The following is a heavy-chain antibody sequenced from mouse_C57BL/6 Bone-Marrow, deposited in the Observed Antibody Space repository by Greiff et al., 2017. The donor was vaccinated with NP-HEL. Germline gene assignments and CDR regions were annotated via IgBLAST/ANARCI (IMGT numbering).Heavy chain of an antibody. J-gene: IGHJ2*01. V-gene: IGHV1-80*01. Sequence: QVQLQQSGAELVKPGASVKISCKASGYAFSSYWMNWVKQRPGKGLEWIGQIYPGDGDTNYNGKFKGKATLTADKSSSTAYMQLSSLTSEDSAVYFCARYPATVVADFDYWGQGTTLTVSS. D-gene: IGHD1-1*01. CDR3: ARYPATVVADFDY. CDR2: IYPGDGDT. CDR1: GYAFSSYW.